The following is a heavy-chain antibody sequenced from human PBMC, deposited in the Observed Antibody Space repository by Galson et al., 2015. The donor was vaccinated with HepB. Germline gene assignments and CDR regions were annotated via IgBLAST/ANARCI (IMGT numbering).Heavy chain of an antibody. CDR2: INPNSGGT. V-gene: IGHV1-2*02. Sequence: SVKVSCKASGYTFTGYYIHWPRQAPGQGLEWMGWINPNSGGTNYAQKFQGRVTMARDTSITTAYMELNRLRSDDTAVYYCASPRRDGYNSLDYDCWGQGTLVTVSS. J-gene: IGHJ4*02. CDR1: GYTFTGYY. D-gene: IGHD5-24*01. CDR3: ASPRRDGYNSLDYDC.